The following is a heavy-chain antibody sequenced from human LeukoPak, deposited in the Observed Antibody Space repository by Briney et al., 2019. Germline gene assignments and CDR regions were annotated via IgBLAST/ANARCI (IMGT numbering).Heavy chain of an antibody. CDR3: ARALGSDSSGYYESYYMDV. V-gene: IGHV3-NL1*01. D-gene: IGHD3-22*01. CDR2: IYSGGGT. J-gene: IGHJ6*03. Sequence: PGGSLRLSCAASGFTFSSYGMHWVRQAPGKGLEWVAVIYSGGGTYHAASVKGRFTISRDNSKNPQYLQMNSLRAEDTAVYYCARALGSDSSGYYESYYMDVWGKGTTVTVSS. CDR1: GFTFSSYG.